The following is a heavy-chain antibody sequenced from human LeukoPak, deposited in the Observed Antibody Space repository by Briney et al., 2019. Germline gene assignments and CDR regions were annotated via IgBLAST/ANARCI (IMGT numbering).Heavy chain of an antibody. D-gene: IGHD6-13*01. V-gene: IGHV1-69*04. CDR3: ARGSIAAAGPSDY. CDR2: IIPILGIA. J-gene: IGHJ4*02. Sequence: ASVKVSCKASGGTFSSYAISWVRQAPGQGLERMGRIIPILGIANYAQKFQGRVTITADKSTSTAYRELSSLRSEDTAVYYCARGSIAAAGPSDYWGQGTLVTVSS. CDR1: GGTFSSYA.